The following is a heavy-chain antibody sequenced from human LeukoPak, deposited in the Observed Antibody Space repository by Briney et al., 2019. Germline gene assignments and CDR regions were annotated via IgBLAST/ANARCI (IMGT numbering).Heavy chain of an antibody. CDR2: IYYSGST. CDR1: GGSISSGGYY. J-gene: IGHJ4*02. CDR3: ASSRTDQLLSFDY. D-gene: IGHD2-2*01. Sequence: PSETLSLTCTVSGGSISSGGYYWSWIRQHPGKGLEWIGYIYYSGSTYYNPSLKSRVTISVDTSKNQFSLKLSSVTAADTAVYYCASSRTDQLLSFDYWGQGTLVTVSS. V-gene: IGHV4-31*03.